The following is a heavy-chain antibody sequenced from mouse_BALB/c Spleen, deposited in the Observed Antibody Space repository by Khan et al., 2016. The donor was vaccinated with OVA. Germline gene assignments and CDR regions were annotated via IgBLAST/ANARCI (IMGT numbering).Heavy chain of an antibody. CDR3: ARVYGGDFDY. CDR1: GYSITSDYA. D-gene: IGHD1-1*01. V-gene: IGHV3-2*02. Sequence: VQLKESGPGLVKPSQSLSLTCTVTGYSITSDYAWNWIRQFPGNKLEWMGYISYSGNTNYNPSLKSRISITRDTSKNQFFLQLNSLTTEDTATYYCARVYGGDFDYWGKGTTLTVSS. CDR2: ISYSGNT. J-gene: IGHJ2*01.